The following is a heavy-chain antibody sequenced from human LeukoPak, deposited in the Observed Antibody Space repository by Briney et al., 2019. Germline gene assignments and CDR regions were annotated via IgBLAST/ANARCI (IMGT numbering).Heavy chain of an antibody. CDR3: ATRGGLYCSSTSCYEFDY. CDR2: INHSGST. Sequence: SETLSLTCAVYGGSFSGYYWSWIRQPPGKGLEWIGEINHSGSTNYNPSLKSLVTISVDTSKNQFSLKLSSVTAADTAVYYCATRGGLYCSSTSCYEFDYWGQGTLVTVSS. CDR1: GGSFSGYY. D-gene: IGHD2-2*01. V-gene: IGHV4-34*01. J-gene: IGHJ4*02.